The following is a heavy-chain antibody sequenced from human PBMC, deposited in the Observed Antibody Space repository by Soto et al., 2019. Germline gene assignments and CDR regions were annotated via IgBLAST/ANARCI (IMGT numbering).Heavy chain of an antibody. Sequence: EVQLLESGGGLVQPGGSLRLSCAASGFTFSSYAMSWVRQAPGKGLEWVSAISGSGGSTYYADSVKGRFTISRDNSKNPLYPQMNRLRAEDTAVYYCAKYGRWLVHFYYYGMDVWGQGTTVTVSS. CDR1: GFTFSSYA. J-gene: IGHJ6*02. V-gene: IGHV3-23*01. CDR2: ISGSGGST. D-gene: IGHD6-19*01. CDR3: AKYGRWLVHFYYYGMDV.